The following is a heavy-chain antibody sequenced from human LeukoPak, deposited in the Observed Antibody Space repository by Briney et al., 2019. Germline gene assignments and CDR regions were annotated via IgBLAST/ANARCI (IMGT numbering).Heavy chain of an antibody. CDR3: ARVDYDFRSGHNYYYGMDV. Sequence: ASVKVSCKASGYTFTSYGISWVRQAPGQGLEWMGWISAYNGNTNYAQKLQGRVTMTTDTSTSTAYVELRSLRSDDTAVYYCARVDYDFRSGHNYYYGMDVWGQGTTVTVSS. CDR2: ISAYNGNT. V-gene: IGHV1-18*01. D-gene: IGHD3-3*01. J-gene: IGHJ6*02. CDR1: GYTFTSYG.